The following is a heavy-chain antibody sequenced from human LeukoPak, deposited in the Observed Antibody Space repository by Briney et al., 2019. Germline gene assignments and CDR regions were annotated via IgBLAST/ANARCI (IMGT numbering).Heavy chain of an antibody. J-gene: IGHJ3*02. Sequence: GGSLRPSCAASGFAFSRYSMNWVRQAPGKGLEWVSSISISSNYIYYADSVKGRFTISRDNAKNSLYLQVNSLRAEDTAVYYCAGITMVRGVAGIWGQGTMVTVSS. CDR3: AGITMVRGVAGI. CDR1: GFAFSRYS. V-gene: IGHV3-21*01. CDR2: ISISSNYI. D-gene: IGHD3-10*01.